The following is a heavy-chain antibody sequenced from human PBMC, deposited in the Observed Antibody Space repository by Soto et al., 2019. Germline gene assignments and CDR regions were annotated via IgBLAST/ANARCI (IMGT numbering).Heavy chain of an antibody. J-gene: IGHJ4*02. CDR3: TTEYLEYGDTPDY. CDR2: IKSKTDGGTT. V-gene: IGHV3-15*01. CDR1: GFTFSNAW. D-gene: IGHD4-17*01. Sequence: EVQLVESGGGLVKPGGSLRLSCAASGFTFSNAWMSWVRQAPGKGLEWVGRIKSKTDGGTTDYAASVKGRFTISRDDSKNTLYLQMNSLKTEDTAVYYCTTEYLEYGDTPDYWGQGTLVTVSS.